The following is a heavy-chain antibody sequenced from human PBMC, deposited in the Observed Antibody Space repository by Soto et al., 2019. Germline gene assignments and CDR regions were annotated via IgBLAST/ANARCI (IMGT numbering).Heavy chain of an antibody. J-gene: IGHJ5*02. CDR3: ARKYRRDPDNWFDP. V-gene: IGHV1-18*04. Sequence: ASVKVSCKASGYTFTSYGISWVRQAPGQGLEWMGWISAYNGNTNYAQKLQGRVTMTTDTSTSTAYMELRSLRSDDTAVYYCARKYRRDPDNWFDPWGQGTLVTVSS. D-gene: IGHD5-12*01. CDR2: ISAYNGNT. CDR1: GYTFTSYG.